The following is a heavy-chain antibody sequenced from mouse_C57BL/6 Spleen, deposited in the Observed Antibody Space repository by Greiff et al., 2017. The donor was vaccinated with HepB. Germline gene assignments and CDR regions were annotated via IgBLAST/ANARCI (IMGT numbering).Heavy chain of an antibody. J-gene: IGHJ2*01. Sequence: SFTLSFNSSFSTFTLYVIIFFNHRTGQGLEWIGEIYPRSGNTYYNEKFKGKATLTADKSSSTAYMELRSLTSEDSAVYFCARRDPVVFDYWGQGTTLTVSS. CDR1: FSTFTLYV. CDR2: IYPRSGNT. D-gene: IGHD1-1*01. CDR3: ARRDPVVFDY. V-gene: IGHV1-81*01.